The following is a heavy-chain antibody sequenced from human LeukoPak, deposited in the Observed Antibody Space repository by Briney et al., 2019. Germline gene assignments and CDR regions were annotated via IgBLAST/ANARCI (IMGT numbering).Heavy chain of an antibody. D-gene: IGHD3-22*01. J-gene: IGHJ4*02. CDR3: ARGPSWYYYDSSGYGQFDY. CDR2: IIPIFGTA. V-gene: IGHV1-69*13. CDR1: GGTFSSYA. Sequence: GASVKVSCKASGGTFSSYAISWVRQAPGQGLEWMGGIIPIFGTANYAQEFQGRVTITADESTSTAYMELSSLRSEDTAVYYCARGPSWYYYDSSGYGQFDYWGQGTLVTVSS.